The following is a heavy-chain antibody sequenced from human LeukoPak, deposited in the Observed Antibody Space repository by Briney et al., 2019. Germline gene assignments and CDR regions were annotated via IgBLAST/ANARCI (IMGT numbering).Heavy chain of an antibody. Sequence: WASVKVSCKASGGTFSSYAISWVRQAPGQGLEWMGRIIPILGIANYAQKFQGRVTITADTSTSTAYMELRSLRSDDTAVYYCARDVELDGGSYQSNLSFDYWGQGTLVTVSS. J-gene: IGHJ4*02. V-gene: IGHV1-69*04. CDR2: IIPILGIA. CDR3: ARDVELDGGSYQSNLSFDY. CDR1: GGTFSSYA. D-gene: IGHD1-26*01.